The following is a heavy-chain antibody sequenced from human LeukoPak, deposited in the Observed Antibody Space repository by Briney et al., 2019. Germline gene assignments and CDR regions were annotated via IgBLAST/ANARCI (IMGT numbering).Heavy chain of an antibody. Sequence: ASVKVSCKASGYTFTGYYMHWVRQAPGQGLEWMGRINPNSGGTNYAQKFQGRVTMTRDTSISTAYMELSRLRSDDTAVYYYARDQSEGSGFHDYWGQGTLVTVSP. D-gene: IGHD3-10*01. CDR3: ARDQSEGSGFHDY. CDR1: GYTFTGYY. J-gene: IGHJ4*02. V-gene: IGHV1-2*06. CDR2: INPNSGGT.